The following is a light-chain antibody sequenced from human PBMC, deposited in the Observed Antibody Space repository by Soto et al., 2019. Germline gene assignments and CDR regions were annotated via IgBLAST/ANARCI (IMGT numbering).Light chain of an antibody. J-gene: IGLJ2*01. CDR1: NSDIGSYNL. Sequence: QSALTQPASVSGSPGQSITISCTGTNSDIGSYNLVSWYQQHPGKVPKVIIYEATKRPPGVSNRFSGSKSGNTASLIISGVQAEDEADYYCSSSVGSSDVVFGGGTKLTVL. V-gene: IGLV2-23*01. CDR3: SSSVGSSDVV. CDR2: EAT.